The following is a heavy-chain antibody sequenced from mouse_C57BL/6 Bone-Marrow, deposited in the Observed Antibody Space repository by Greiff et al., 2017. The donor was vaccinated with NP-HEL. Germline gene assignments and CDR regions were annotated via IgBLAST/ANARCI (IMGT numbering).Heavy chain of an antibody. CDR2: ISDGGSYT. D-gene: IGHD2-5*01. J-gene: IGHJ4*01. CDR3: ARGGVSKGYAMDY. V-gene: IGHV5-4*03. CDR1: GFTFSSYA. Sequence: DVMLVESGGGLVKPGGSLKLSCAASGFTFSSYAMSWVRQTPEKRLEWVATISDGGSYTYYPDNVKGRFTISRDNAKNNLYLQMSHLKSEDTAMYYCARGGVSKGYAMDYWGQGTSVTVSS.